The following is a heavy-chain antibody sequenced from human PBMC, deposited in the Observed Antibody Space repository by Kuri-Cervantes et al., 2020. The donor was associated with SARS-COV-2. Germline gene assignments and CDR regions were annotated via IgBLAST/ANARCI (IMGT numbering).Heavy chain of an antibody. D-gene: IGHD2-2*01. CDR2: INAGNGNT. J-gene: IGHJ5*02. V-gene: IGHV1-3*01. CDR3: ARGPIVVVPAAGWFDP. Sequence: ASVKVSCKASGYTFTHYAINWVRQAPGQGLEWMGWINAGNGNTKYSQKFQGRVTITRDTSASTAYMELSSLRSEDTAVYYCARGPIVVVPAAGWFDPWGQGTLVTVSS. CDR1: GYTFTHYA.